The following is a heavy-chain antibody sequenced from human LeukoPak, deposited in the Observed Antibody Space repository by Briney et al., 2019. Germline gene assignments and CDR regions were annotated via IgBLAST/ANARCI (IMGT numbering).Heavy chain of an antibody. Sequence: GGSLRLSCAASGFSFSSYAINWVRQAPGKGLEWVSAISGSGGSTYYADSVKGRFTISRDFSKNTLYLQMNNLRAEDTAVYYCAKGPYCSSTSCLPELYYYGMDVWGQGTTVTVSS. CDR1: GFSFSSYA. CDR3: AKGPYCSSTSCLPELYYYGMDV. J-gene: IGHJ6*02. D-gene: IGHD2-2*01. V-gene: IGHV3-23*01. CDR2: ISGSGGST.